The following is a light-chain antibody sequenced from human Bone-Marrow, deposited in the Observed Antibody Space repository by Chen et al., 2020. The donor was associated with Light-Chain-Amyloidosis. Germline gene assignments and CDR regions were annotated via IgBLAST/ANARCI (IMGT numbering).Light chain of an antibody. V-gene: IGLV3-21*02. CDR2: DDS. J-gene: IGLJ3*02. CDR3: QVWDRSSDRPV. Sequence: SYVLTQPSSVSAAPGQTATIACGGNNIGSTSLHWYQQTPGQASLLVVYDDSDRPSGIPERLSGSNSGNTATLTISRVEAGDEADYYCQVWDRSSDRPVFGGGTKLTVL. CDR1: NIGSTS.